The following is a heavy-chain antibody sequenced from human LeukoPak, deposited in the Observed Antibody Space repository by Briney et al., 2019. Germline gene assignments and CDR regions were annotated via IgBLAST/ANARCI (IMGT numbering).Heavy chain of an antibody. CDR2: ISSSSSYI. D-gene: IGHD3-3*01. V-gene: IGHV3-21*01. CDR3: ARESTLRFLEWLQEAFDI. CDR1: GFMFSRYG. J-gene: IGHJ3*02. Sequence: GGSLRLSCAASGFMFSRYGMHWVRQAPGKGLEWVSSISSSSSYIYYADSVKGRFTISRDNAKNSLYLQMNSLRAEDTAVYYCARESTLRFLEWLQEAFDIWGQGTMVTVSS.